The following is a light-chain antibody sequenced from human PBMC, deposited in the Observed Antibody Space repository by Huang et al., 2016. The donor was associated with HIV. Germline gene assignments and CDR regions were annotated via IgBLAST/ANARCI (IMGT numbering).Light chain of an antibody. V-gene: IGKV1-39*01. CDR1: QNINKF. Sequence: DIQMTQSPSSLSASVGDRITITCRASQNINKFLNWYQLQPGRAPKLLIFVASSLQSGVPSRFSGSGSGTDFTLTISSLQPEDFATYYCQQSYNTPYSFGQGTKLEIK. J-gene: IGKJ2*01. CDR2: VAS. CDR3: QQSYNTPYS.